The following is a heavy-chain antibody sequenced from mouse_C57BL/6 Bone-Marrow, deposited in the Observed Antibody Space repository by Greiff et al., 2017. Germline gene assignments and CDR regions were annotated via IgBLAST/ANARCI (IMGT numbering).Heavy chain of an antibody. Sequence: EVKLMESGEGLVKPGGSLKLSCAASGFTFSSYAMSWVRQTPEKRLEWVAYISSGGDYIYYADTVKGRFTISRDNARNTLYLQMSSLKSEDTAMYYCTRDSIYYGNYDYAMDYWGQGTSVTVSS. CDR3: TRDSIYYGNYDYAMDY. CDR1: GFTFSSYA. J-gene: IGHJ4*01. CDR2: ISSGGDYI. V-gene: IGHV5-9-1*02. D-gene: IGHD2-1*01.